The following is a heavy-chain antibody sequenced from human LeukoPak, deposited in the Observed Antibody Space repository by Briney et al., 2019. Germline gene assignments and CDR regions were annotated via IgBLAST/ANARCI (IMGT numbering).Heavy chain of an antibody. J-gene: IGHJ3*02. V-gene: IGHV3-64*01. Sequence: GGSLRLSCAASGFIFSSYPMHWVRQAPGKGLEYVSSILGNGGSPQYANSVKGRFTISRDNFKNTLHLQMGSLRADDMAVYYCARDRVGGWAFDIWGQGTMVTVSS. CDR2: ILGNGGSP. CDR1: GFIFSSYP. CDR3: ARDRVGGWAFDI. D-gene: IGHD3-16*01.